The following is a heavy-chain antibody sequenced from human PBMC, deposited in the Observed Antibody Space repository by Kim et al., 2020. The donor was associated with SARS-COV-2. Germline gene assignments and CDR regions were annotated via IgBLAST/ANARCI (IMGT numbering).Heavy chain of an antibody. Sequence: ASVKVSCKASGYTFDTYALYWVRQAPGQRFEWMGWINGGNGNTRYSQNFQGRVTITRDTSATTAYMELSSLTSKDTAVYYCAREGSGSYNWFDPCGQGTLVTVSS. V-gene: IGHV1-3*01. J-gene: IGHJ5*02. CDR1: GYTFDTYA. CDR2: INGGNGNT. CDR3: AREGSGSYNWFDP. D-gene: IGHD3-10*01.